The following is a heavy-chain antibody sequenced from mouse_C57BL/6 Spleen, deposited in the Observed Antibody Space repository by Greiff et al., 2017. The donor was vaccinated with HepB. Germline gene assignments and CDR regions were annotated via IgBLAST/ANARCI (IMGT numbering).Heavy chain of an antibody. J-gene: IGHJ3*01. D-gene: IGHD2-4*01. CDR2: IDPEDGDT. V-gene: IGHV14-1*01. CDR1: GFNIKDYY. Sequence: EVQLQQSGAELVRPGASVKLSCTASGFNIKDYYMHWVKQRPEQGLEWIGRIDPEDGDTEYAPQFQGKATMTADTSSNTAYLQLSSLTSEDTAVYYCTSYYDYDVTFAYWGQGTLVTVSA. CDR3: TSYYDYDVTFAY.